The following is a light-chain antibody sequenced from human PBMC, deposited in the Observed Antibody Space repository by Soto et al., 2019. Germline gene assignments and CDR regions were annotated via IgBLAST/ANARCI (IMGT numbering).Light chain of an antibody. Sequence: DIQMTQSPSTLSASVGVRVTITCRASQSISSWLAWYQQKPGRAPKLLIYKASSLETGVPSRFSGSGSGTEFTLIISSLQPDDFASYYCQQYGSSSPWTFGQGTKVEIK. CDR3: QQYGSSSPWT. V-gene: IGKV1-5*03. CDR2: KAS. J-gene: IGKJ1*01. CDR1: QSISSW.